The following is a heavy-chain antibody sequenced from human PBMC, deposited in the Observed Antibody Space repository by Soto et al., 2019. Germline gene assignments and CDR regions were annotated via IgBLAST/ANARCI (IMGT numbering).Heavy chain of an antibody. D-gene: IGHD4-17*01. Sequence: PSETLSLTCTVSGGSITSSSYYWGWIRQPQGKGLEWIGGIYYSGRSYYNPSLKSRATMSVDTSKNQFSLTLNSVTAADAAVYYCARQRTTVVTQAYFDHWGQGTLVTVSS. CDR2: IYYSGRS. J-gene: IGHJ4*02. V-gene: IGHV4-39*01. CDR3: ARQRTTVVTQAYFDH. CDR1: GGSITSSSYY.